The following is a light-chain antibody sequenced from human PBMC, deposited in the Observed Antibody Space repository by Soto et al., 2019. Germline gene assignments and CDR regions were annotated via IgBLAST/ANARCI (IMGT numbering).Light chain of an antibody. Sequence: QSALTPPASVSGSPGQSITISCTGTSSDIGNYNYVSWYQQHPGKAPKLMIYEVSNRPSGVSNRFSASKSGNTASLTISGLQAEDEADYFCSSYTSISTYVVFGGGTKLTVL. J-gene: IGLJ2*01. V-gene: IGLV2-14*01. CDR3: SSYTSISTYVV. CDR1: SSDIGNYNY. CDR2: EVS.